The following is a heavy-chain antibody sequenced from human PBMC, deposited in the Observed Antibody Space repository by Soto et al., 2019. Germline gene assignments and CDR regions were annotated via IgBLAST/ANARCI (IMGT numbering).Heavy chain of an antibody. V-gene: IGHV4-61*01. CDR1: GGSVSSGSYY. CDR2: IYYSGST. D-gene: IGHD2-21*02. CDR3: ARDVSVTWGNYYYGMDV. J-gene: IGHJ6*02. Sequence: QVQLQESGPGLVKPSETLSLTCTVSGGSVSSGSYYWSWIRQPPGKGLEWIGYIYYSGSTNYNPSLKRRVTISVDTSKNQFSLKLSSVTAADTAVYYCARDVSVTWGNYYYGMDVWGQGTTVTVSS.